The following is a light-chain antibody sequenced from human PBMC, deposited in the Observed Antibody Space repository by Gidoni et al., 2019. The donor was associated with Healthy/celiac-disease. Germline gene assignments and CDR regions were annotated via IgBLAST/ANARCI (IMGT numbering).Light chain of an antibody. V-gene: IGLV2-14*01. CDR3: SSYTSSSIRYV. J-gene: IGLJ1*01. CDR2: EVS. Sequence: QSALTQPASVSGSPGQSITISCTGTSRDVGGYNYVSWYQQHPGKAPKLMIYEVSNRPSGVSNRFSGSKSGNTASLTISGLQAEDEADYYCSSYTSSSIRYVFGTGTKVTVL. CDR1: SRDVGGYNY.